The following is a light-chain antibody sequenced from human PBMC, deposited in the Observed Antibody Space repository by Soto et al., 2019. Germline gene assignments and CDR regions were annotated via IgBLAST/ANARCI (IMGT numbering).Light chain of an antibody. V-gene: IGKV3-20*01. CDR1: QSVSSSY. CDR2: GAS. Sequence: IVFTQSPGTLSLSPGERSTLSCRASQSVSSSYLAWYQQKPGQAPRLLIYGASSRATGIPDRFSGSGSGTDFTLTISRLEPEDFAVYYCQQYGSSGTFGQGTKVDI. J-gene: IGKJ1*01. CDR3: QQYGSSGT.